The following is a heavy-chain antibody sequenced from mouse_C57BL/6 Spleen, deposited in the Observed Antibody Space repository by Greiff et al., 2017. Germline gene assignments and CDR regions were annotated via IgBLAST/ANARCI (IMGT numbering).Heavy chain of an antibody. Sequence: QVQLQQSGPELVKPGASVKISCKASGYAFSSSWMNWVKQRPGKGLEWIGRLYPGDGDTNYNGKFKGKATLTADKSYNTAYRQLNSQASEDSAVYFCARSDYYAYYIDYWGQGTTLTVSS. J-gene: IGHJ2*01. CDR3: ARSDYYAYYIDY. CDR1: GYAFSSSW. CDR2: LYPGDGDT. V-gene: IGHV1-82*01. D-gene: IGHD1-1*01.